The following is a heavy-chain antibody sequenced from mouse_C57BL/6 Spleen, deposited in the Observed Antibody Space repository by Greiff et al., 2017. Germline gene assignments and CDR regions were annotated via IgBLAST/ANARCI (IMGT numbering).Heavy chain of an antibody. J-gene: IGHJ2*01. CDR1: GYTFTDYY. CDR2: IYPGSGNT. CDR3: AIYYGNEGDY. V-gene: IGHV1-76*01. Sequence: VQLQQSGAELVRPGASVKLSCKASGYTFTDYYINWVKQRPGQGLEWIARIYPGSGNTYYNEKFKGKATLTAEKSSSTAYMQLSSLTSEDSAVYFCAIYYGNEGDYWGQGTTLTVSS. D-gene: IGHD2-1*01.